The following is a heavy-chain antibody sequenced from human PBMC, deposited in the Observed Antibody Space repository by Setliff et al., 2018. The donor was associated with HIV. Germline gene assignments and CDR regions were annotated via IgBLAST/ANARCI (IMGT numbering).Heavy chain of an antibody. V-gene: IGHV1-69*08. Sequence: SVKVSCKASGGTFSSYSISWVRQAPGQGLEWMGRIIPIFGTANHAQTFQGRVTITADKFTSTAYMELSSLRSEDTAVNYCARLVWVAEPYFDYWGQGTLVTVSS. CDR3: ARLVWVAEPYFDY. CDR2: IIPIFGTA. J-gene: IGHJ4*02. D-gene: IGHD3-10*01. CDR1: GGTFSSYS.